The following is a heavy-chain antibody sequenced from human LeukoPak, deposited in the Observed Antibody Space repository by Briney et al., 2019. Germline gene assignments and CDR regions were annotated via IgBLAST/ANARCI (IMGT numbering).Heavy chain of an antibody. V-gene: IGHV4-39*01. D-gene: IGHD1-26*01. Sequence: ASETLSLTCTVSGGSISSSSYYWGWIRQPPGKGLEWIVSIYYSGSTYYNPSLKRRVTISVDTSKNQFSLKLSSVTAADTAVYYCARRWDVVVDYWGQGTLVTVSS. CDR3: ARRWDVVVDY. J-gene: IGHJ4*02. CDR1: GGSISSSSYY. CDR2: IYYSGST.